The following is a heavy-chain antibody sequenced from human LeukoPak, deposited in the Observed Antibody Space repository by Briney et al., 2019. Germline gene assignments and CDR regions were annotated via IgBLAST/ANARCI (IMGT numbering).Heavy chain of an antibody. Sequence: GESLKISCKGSGYSFTSYWIAWVRQMPGKGLEWMGIIYPGDSDTRYSPSFQGQVTISADKSISTAYLQWSSLKASDTAMYYCAKQLAANGTRFYYLGQGTLVTVSS. CDR1: GYSFTSYW. V-gene: IGHV5-51*01. D-gene: IGHD3-3*02. CDR3: AKQLAANGTRFYY. J-gene: IGHJ4*02. CDR2: IYPGDSDT.